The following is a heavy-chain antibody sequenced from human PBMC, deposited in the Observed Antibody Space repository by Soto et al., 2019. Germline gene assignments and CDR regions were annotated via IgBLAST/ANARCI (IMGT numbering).Heavy chain of an antibody. CDR2: IYYSGST. J-gene: IGHJ5*02. D-gene: IGHD3-10*01. CDR3: ASSILHYYGSGSYYSNNWFDP. CDR1: GGSISSGDYY. Sequence: SETLSLTCTVSGGSISSGDYYWSWIRQPPGKGLEWIGYIYYSGSTYYNPSLKSRVTISVDTSKNQFSLKLSSVTAADTAVYYCASSILHYYGSGSYYSNNWFDPWRQGTLVTVSS. V-gene: IGHV4-30-4*01.